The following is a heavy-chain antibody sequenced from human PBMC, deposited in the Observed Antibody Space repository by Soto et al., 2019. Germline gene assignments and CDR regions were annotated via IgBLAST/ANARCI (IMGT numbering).Heavy chain of an antibody. D-gene: IGHD1-26*01. V-gene: IGHV1-46*01. CDR3: ARSSGGVLGIIIEGSNWLAP. Sequence: ASGKVSCKAPADTFTSYDIHWVRQAPGHGLEWMGIINPNGRRPTIAKTVQGRNTMTTDTSTSTGYMELRRQRSEDTAVYYCARSSGGVLGIIIEGSNWLAPWVQGSLVTVSS. CDR1: ADTFTSYD. CDR2: INPNGRRP. J-gene: IGHJ5*02.